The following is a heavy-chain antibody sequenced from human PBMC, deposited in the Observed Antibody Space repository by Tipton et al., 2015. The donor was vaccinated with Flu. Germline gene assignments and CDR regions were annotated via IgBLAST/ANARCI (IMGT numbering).Heavy chain of an antibody. CDR2: IKQDGSGK. Sequence: SLRLSCAASGFTFSTYWMTCVRQAPGKGLEWVANIKQDGSGKYYVDSVKGRFTISRVNAKNSLDLQMNSLRAEDTALYYCARLEGWYYGPGNYLYFDARGQGTMVTVCS. CDR3: ARLEGWYYGPGNYLYFDA. D-gene: IGHD3-10*01. J-gene: IGHJ4*02. V-gene: IGHV3-7*01. CDR1: GFTFSTYW.